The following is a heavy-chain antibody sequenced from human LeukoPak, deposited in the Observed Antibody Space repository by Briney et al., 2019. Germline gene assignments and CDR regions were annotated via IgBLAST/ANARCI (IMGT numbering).Heavy chain of an antibody. J-gene: IGHJ4*02. D-gene: IGHD3-10*01. CDR2: INNSRST. V-gene: IGHV4-34*01. Sequence: SESLSLTCAVYGGSFSSYSWSWIRQPPGKGLEWVGEINNSRSTNYNPSLKSRFTISVDNSKNQLSLKLSAVTAADTAVYYFGRHRATYYYGSGGTDYWGQGTLVTVSS. CDR3: GRHRATYYYGSGGTDY. CDR1: GGSFSSYS.